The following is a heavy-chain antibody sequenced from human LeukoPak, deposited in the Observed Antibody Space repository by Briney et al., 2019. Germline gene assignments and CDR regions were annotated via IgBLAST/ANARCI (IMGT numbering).Heavy chain of an antibody. V-gene: IGHV3-53*01. D-gene: IGHD5-12*01. Sequence: PGGSLRLSCAASGFTVSSNYMTWVRQAPGKGLEWVSVIYSGGRTYYADSVKGRFTISRDNSKNTLYLQMNRLRAEDTVVYYCARASRGYSGYFDYWGQGTLVTVSS. CDR1: GFTVSSNY. J-gene: IGHJ4*02. CDR2: IYSGGRT. CDR3: ARASRGYSGYFDY.